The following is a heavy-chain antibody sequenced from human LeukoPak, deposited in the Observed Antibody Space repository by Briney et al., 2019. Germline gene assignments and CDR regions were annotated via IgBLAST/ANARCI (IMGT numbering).Heavy chain of an antibody. Sequence: SVKVSCKASGGTFSSYAISWVRQAPGQGLEWMGGIIPIFGTANYAQKFQGRVTITADESTSTAYMELSSLRSEDTAVYYCASGGYSYGYYYYGMDVWGQGTTVTVSS. CDR2: IIPIFGTA. CDR1: GGTFSSYA. V-gene: IGHV1-69*13. CDR3: ASGGYSYGYYYYGMDV. J-gene: IGHJ6*02. D-gene: IGHD5-18*01.